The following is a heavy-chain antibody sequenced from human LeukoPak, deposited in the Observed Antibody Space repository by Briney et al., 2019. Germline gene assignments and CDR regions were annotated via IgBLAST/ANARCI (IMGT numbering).Heavy chain of an antibody. Sequence: PGGSLRLSCAASGFTFSSYAMCWVRQAPGKGLEWVSAISGGGGATYYADSVKGRFTISRDNSKNTLYLQMNSLRAEDTAVFYCAKDRSGSYSQGLDYWGQGTLVTVSS. V-gene: IGHV3-23*01. CDR3: AKDRSGSYSQGLDY. D-gene: IGHD1-26*01. J-gene: IGHJ4*02. CDR1: GFTFSSYA. CDR2: ISGGGGAT.